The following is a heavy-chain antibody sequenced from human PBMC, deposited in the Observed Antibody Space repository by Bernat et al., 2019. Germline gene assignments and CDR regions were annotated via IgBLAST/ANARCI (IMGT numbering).Heavy chain of an antibody. CDR1: GFTFSSYD. V-gene: IGHV3-13*05. D-gene: IGHD3-10*01. CDR3: ARGTGREVRPNDWYFDL. Sequence: EVQLVESGGGLVQPGGSLRLSCAASGFTFSSYDMHWVRQATGKGLEWVSAIGTAGDPYYPGSEEGRFTICEETDKNSLYHKMNSRRAGDTAVYYCARGTGREVRPNDWYFDLWGRGTLVTVSS. J-gene: IGHJ2*01. CDR2: IGTAGDP.